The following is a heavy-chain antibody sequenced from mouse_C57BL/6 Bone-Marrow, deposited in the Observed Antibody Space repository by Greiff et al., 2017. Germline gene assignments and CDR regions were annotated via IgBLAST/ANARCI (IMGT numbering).Heavy chain of an antibody. CDR3: ARRVYYGYWYFDV. CDR1: GYTFTSYW. D-gene: IGHD2-1*01. CDR2: IYPSDSET. Sequence: QVQLKQPGAELVRPGSSVKLSCKASGYTFTSYWMAWVKQRPGQGLEWIGNIYPSDSETHYNQKFKDKATLTVDKSSSTAYMQLSSLTSEDSAVYYCARRVYYGYWYFDVWGTGTTVTVSS. V-gene: IGHV1-61*01. J-gene: IGHJ1*03.